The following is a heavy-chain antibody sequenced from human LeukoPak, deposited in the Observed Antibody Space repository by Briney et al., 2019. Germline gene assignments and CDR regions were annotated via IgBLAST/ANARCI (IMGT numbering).Heavy chain of an antibody. J-gene: IGHJ3*02. D-gene: IGHD2-2*01. CDR1: GFTVSFYA. Sequence: PGGSLRLSCAASGFTVSFYAMSWVRQAPGKGLEWVSVIAGGGSSTYYADFVKGRFTISRDNSKNTLYLQMNSLRVEDTAVYYCVKDPDPRYCSSTSCSPIWGQGTMVTVSS. CDR2: IAGGGSST. CDR3: VKDPDPRYCSSTSCSPI. V-gene: IGHV3-23*01.